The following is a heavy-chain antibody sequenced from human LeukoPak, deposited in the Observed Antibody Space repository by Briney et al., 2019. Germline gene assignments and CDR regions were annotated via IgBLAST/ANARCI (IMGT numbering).Heavy chain of an antibody. CDR2: IKQDGSEK. J-gene: IGHJ6*03. D-gene: IGHD6-6*01. V-gene: IGHV3-7*01. CDR1: GFTFSSYW. Sequence: GGSLRLSCAASGFTFSSYWVSWVRQAPGKGLEWVANIKQDGSEKYYVDSVKGRFTISRDNAKTSLYLQMNSLRAEDTAVYYCARGGAARPYYYYYMDVWGKGTTVTVSS. CDR3: ARGGAARPYYYYYMDV.